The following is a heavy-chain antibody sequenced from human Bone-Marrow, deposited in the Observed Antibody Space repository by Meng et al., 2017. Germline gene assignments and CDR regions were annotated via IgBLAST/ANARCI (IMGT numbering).Heavy chain of an antibody. Sequence: GESLKISCAATGFSFDTYAMSWVRQAPGKGLRWVSDISGSGDKTYYADSVKGRFTISRDNSKNTLFLQMNSLRADDTGLYYCAKGRGVMDVWGQGTTVTVSS. CDR2: ISGSGDKT. D-gene: IGHD3-10*01. V-gene: IGHV3-23*01. CDR1: GFSFDTYA. J-gene: IGHJ6*02. CDR3: AKGRGVMDV.